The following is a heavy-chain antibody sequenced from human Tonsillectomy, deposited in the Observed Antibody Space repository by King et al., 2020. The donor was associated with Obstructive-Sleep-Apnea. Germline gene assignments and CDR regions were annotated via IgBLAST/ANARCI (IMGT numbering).Heavy chain of an antibody. D-gene: IGHD2/OR15-2a*01. CDR1: GFSFSDYN. V-gene: IGHV3-21*01. CDR3: ASPADYCIRTTSCFLAFDV. CDR2: ISSGSSYI. Sequence: VQLVESGGGLVKPGGSLRLSCATSGFSFSDYNMNWVRQAPGKGLEWVAAISSGSSYIYYGDSVKGRFTVSRDNAKNSLYLQMSSLRAEDTAVYYCASPADYCIRTTSCFLAFDVWGQGTMVTVSS. J-gene: IGHJ3*01.